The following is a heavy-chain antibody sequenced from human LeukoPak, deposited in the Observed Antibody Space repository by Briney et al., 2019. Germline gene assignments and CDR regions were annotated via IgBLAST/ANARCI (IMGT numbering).Heavy chain of an antibody. CDR3: ARGPPTIVVVITTGDFDS. CDR1: GYTFTGYY. D-gene: IGHD3-22*01. J-gene: IGHJ4*02. Sequence: ASVKVSCKASGYTFTGYYIHWVRQAPGQGLEWLGWINPNSGGTNYAQKFQGRVTMTRDTSISTAYMELRRLRSDDRAVYYCARGPPTIVVVITTGDFDSWGQGTLVTVSS. CDR2: INPNSGGT. V-gene: IGHV1-2*02.